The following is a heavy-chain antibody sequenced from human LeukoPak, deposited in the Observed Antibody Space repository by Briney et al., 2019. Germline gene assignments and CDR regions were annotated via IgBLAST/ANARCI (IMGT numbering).Heavy chain of an antibody. Sequence: SETLSLTCSVSDGSINSYYWNWIRRPPGKGLEWIGYIYYNGNTNYSPSLKSRVTMSVDTSKNLFSLKVSSVTAADTAVYYCARGRSNYYGMDVWGQGTTVTVS. J-gene: IGHJ6*02. CDR2: IYYNGNT. CDR3: ARGRSNYYGMDV. CDR1: DGSINSYY. V-gene: IGHV4-59*01. D-gene: IGHD1-26*01.